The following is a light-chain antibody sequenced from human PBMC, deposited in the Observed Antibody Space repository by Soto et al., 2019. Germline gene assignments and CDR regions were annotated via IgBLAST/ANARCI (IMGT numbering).Light chain of an antibody. CDR2: LGS. J-gene: IGKJ4*01. V-gene: IGKV2-28*01. Sequence: DIVMTQSPLSLPVTPGEPASISCRSSQSLLHSNGYNYLDWYLQKPGQSPQLLIYLGSNRASGGADRFSGRGSGTDFTLKISRVEAEDVGVYYCMQALQTFSRTFGGGTKVEIK. CDR3: MQALQTFSRT. CDR1: QSLLHSNGYNY.